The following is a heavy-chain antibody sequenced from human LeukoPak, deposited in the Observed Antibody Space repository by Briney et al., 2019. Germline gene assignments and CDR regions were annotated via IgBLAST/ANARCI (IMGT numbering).Heavy chain of an antibody. CDR1: GFTFSSFA. CDR2: ISGGGGTT. V-gene: IGHV3-23*01. Sequence: PGGSLRLSCAASGFTFSSFAMSWVRQAPGKGLEWVSAISGGGGTTYYTDSVKGRFTISRDNSKNTLYLQMNSLRAGDTAVYYCAKRYTSGHYYFDYWGQGTLVTVSS. CDR3: AKRYTSGHYYFDY. J-gene: IGHJ4*02. D-gene: IGHD6-19*01.